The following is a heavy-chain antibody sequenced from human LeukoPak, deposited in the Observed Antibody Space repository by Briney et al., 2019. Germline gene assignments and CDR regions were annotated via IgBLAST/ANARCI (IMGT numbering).Heavy chain of an antibody. D-gene: IGHD3-22*01. CDR2: ISSSSSTI. J-gene: IGHJ4*02. CDR3: ARGAYDSSGSNFDY. V-gene: IGHV3-48*01. Sequence: SGGSLRLSCAASGFTLSSYGMNWVRQAPGKGLEWVSYISSSSSTITYADSVRGRFTISRDNAENSMYLQMDSLRAEDTAVYYCARGAYDSSGSNFDYWGQGTLVTVSS. CDR1: GFTLSSYG.